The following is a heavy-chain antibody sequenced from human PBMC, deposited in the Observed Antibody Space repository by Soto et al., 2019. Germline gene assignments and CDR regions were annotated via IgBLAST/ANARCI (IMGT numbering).Heavy chain of an antibody. CDR3: ARGLSGDPSGYYYYYMDV. CDR2: MNPNSGNT. J-gene: IGHJ6*03. Sequence: QVQLVQSGAEVKKPGASVKVSCKASGYTFTSYDINWVRQATGQGLEWMGWMNPNSGNTGYAQKFQGRVTMTRNTSISTAYMELSSLRSEDTAVYYCARGLSGDPSGYYYYYMDVWGKWTTVTVSS. V-gene: IGHV1-8*01. CDR1: GYTFTSYD. D-gene: IGHD3-10*01.